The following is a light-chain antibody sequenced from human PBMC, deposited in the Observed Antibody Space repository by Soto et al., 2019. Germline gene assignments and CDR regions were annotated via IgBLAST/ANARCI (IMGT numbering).Light chain of an antibody. CDR2: GAS. J-gene: IGKJ4*01. CDR1: QSVNSN. CDR3: QHYNNWPLT. Sequence: EIVITQSPATLSVSPGERATLSCRASQSVNSNLAWYQQKPGQAPRLLIYGASTRATGIPARFSGSGSGTEFTLTISSLQSEDFAVYYCQHYNNWPLTFGGGTKVDIK. V-gene: IGKV3-15*01.